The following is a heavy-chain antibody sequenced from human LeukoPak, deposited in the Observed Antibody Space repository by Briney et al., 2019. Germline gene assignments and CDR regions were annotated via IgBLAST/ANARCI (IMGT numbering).Heavy chain of an antibody. V-gene: IGHV3-23*01. CDR1: GFAFSSYA. CDR2: ISGSGGST. CDR3: AKDRGRYSYGSVDY. Sequence: GGSLRLSCAASGFAFSSYAISWVRQAPGKGLEWVSSISGSGGSTYYADSVKGRFRISRDNFKNTLDLQMNSLRVEDTSGYYCAKDRGRYSYGSVDYWGQGTLVTVSS. J-gene: IGHJ4*02. D-gene: IGHD1-26*01.